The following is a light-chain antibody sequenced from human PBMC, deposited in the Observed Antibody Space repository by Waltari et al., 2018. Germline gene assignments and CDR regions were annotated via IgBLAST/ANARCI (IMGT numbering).Light chain of an antibody. CDR3: MQAFQIPYS. CDR1: QSLLYSDGNTY. Sequence: DIVMTQTPLSLPVTPGEPASISCRSSQSLLYSDGNTYLYWFLQKPGQPPRLLMYRVSNRFSGVPDRFSGSGSGTDFTLKISRVEAEDVGLYYCMQAFQIPYSFGQGTKLEIK. V-gene: IGKV2-29*02. CDR2: RVS. J-gene: IGKJ2*03.